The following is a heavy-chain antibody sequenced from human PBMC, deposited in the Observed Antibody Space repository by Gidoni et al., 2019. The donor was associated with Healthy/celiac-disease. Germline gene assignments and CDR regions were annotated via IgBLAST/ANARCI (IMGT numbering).Heavy chain of an antibody. CDR3: AKNLRRGSRYDYIWGSDPIDY. CDR1: GFTFSSSA. Sequence: EVQLLESGGGLVQPGGSLRLSCAASGFTFSSSAMSWVRQAPGKGLGWVSAISGSGGSTYYADSVKGRFTISRDNPKNTLYLQMNSLRAEDTAVYYCAKNLRRGSRYDYIWGSDPIDYWGQGTLVTVSS. CDR2: ISGSGGST. D-gene: IGHD3-16*02. V-gene: IGHV3-23*01. J-gene: IGHJ4*02.